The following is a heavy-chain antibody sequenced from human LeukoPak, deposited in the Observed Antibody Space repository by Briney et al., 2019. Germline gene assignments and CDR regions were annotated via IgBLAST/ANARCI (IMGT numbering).Heavy chain of an antibody. V-gene: IGHV4-34*01. CDR2: INHSVST. CDR3: ARGIRGYCSSTSCPRFDYYYYYMDV. D-gene: IGHD2-2*01. CDR1: GGSFSGYY. Sequence: PSETLSLTCAVYGGSFSGYYWSWIRQPPGKGLKWIGEINHSVSTNYNPSLKSRVTISVDTSKNQFSLKLSSVTAADTAAYYCARGIRGYCSSTSCPRFDYYYYYMDVWGKGTTVTVSS. J-gene: IGHJ6*03.